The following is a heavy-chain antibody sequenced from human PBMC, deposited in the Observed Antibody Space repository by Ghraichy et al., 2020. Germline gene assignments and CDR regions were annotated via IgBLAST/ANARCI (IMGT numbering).Heavy chain of an antibody. CDR1: GFTFSNPA. V-gene: IGHV3-30-3*01. Sequence: GGSLRLSCSASGFTFSNPAMHWLRQAPGKGLEWVAFISRDGTNKDYADSVKGRLTISRENSRNTVYLEMNSLTTEDTAVYYCARMALGYCSRTSCYLGDALDIWGQGTMVSVSS. CDR2: ISRDGTNK. CDR3: ARMALGYCSRTSCYLGDALDI. D-gene: IGHD2-2*01. J-gene: IGHJ3*02.